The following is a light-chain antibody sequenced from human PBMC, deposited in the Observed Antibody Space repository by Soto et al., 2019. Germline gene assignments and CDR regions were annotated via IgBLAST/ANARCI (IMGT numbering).Light chain of an antibody. V-gene: IGKV3-20*01. Sequence: EIVLTQSPGTLSLSPGERATLSCSASQSVSSNYLAWYQQKPGQAPRLLIYGASSRATGIPDRFSGSGSGTDFTLTISRLEPEDFAVYYCQQYGSSSYTFGQGTKLETK. CDR3: QQYGSSSYT. CDR1: QSVSSNY. CDR2: GAS. J-gene: IGKJ2*01.